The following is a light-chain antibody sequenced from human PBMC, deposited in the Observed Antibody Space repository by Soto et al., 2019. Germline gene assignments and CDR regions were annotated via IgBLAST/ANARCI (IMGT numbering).Light chain of an antibody. CDR3: CSYAGSSTFLYV. CDR1: SSDVGSYNL. V-gene: IGLV2-23*02. J-gene: IGLJ1*01. CDR2: EVT. Sequence: QPVLTQPASGSGSPGQSSSISCTRTSSDVGSYNLVSWYQQHPGKAPKLMIYEVTKRPSGVSNRFSGSKSGNTASLTISGLQAEDEADYYCCSYAGSSTFLYVFGTGTKVTVL.